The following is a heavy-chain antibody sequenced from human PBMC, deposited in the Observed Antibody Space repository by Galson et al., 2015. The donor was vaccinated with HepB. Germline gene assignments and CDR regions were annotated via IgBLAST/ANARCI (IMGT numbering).Heavy chain of an antibody. CDR1: GFTFSNAW. CDR2: IKSKTDGGTT. V-gene: IGHV3-15*01. CDR3: TTGASMIVVANYYYGMDV. J-gene: IGHJ6*02. D-gene: IGHD3-22*01. Sequence: SLRLSCAASGFTFSNAWMSWVRQAPGKGLEWVGRIKSKTDGGTTDYAAPVKGRFTISRDDSKNTLYLQMNSLKTEDTAVYYCTTGASMIVVANYYYGMDVWGQGTTVTVSS.